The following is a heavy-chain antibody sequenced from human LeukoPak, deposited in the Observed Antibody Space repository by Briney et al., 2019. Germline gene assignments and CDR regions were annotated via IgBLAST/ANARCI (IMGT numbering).Heavy chain of an antibody. CDR1: GYTFTSYD. D-gene: IGHD4-11*01. CDR2: MSPNSGNT. Sequence: ASVKVSCKASGYTFTSYDINWVRQATGQGVEWMGWMSPNSGNTGYAQKFQGRVTMTRNTSISTAYMELSSLRSEDTAVYYCAREGVTVTPDYWGQGTLVTVSS. CDR3: AREGVTVTPDY. J-gene: IGHJ4*02. V-gene: IGHV1-8*01.